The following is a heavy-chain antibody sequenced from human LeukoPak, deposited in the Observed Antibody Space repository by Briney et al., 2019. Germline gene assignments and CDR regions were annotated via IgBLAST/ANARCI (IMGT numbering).Heavy chain of an antibody. Sequence: GGSLRLSCEASGFTFTTYSMTWVRQAPGKGLEWVSIISSGSSAIFSADALKGRFTISRDDAKNLLYLGMNSLRAEDTAVYYCATAPTDYYYYYMDVWGKGTTVTISS. D-gene: IGHD1-14*01. V-gene: IGHV3-21*01. CDR3: ATAPTDYYYYYMDV. CDR1: GFTFTTYS. CDR2: ISSGSSAI. J-gene: IGHJ6*03.